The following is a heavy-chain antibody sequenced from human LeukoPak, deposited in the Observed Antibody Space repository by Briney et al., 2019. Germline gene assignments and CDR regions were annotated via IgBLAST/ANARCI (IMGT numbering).Heavy chain of an antibody. CDR1: GSTFTRYG. V-gene: IGHV7-4-1*02. D-gene: IGHD3-3*01. J-gene: IGHJ3*02. CDR2: INIKNGNP. Sequence: GASVKLSCTASGSTFTRYGVNWDRQAPGQGLGLMGWINIKNGNPTNAQGFTGRFVFSLDTSVTTAYLQISSPKEEDTAVYYCSRASFWRDHPAFDIWGQGTMVTVSS. CDR3: SRASFWRDHPAFDI.